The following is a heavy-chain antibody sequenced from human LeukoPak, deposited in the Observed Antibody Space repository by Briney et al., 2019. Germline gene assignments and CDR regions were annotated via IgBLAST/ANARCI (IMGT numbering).Heavy chain of an antibody. J-gene: IGHJ3*02. Sequence: PGGSLRLSCAASGFTFSDFGMHWVRQVPGKGLEWVAVISYHGSEKHYADSVKGRFTISRDNSKNTLYLQMDSLRPEDAALYSCAKARDSSGYDAFDIGGQGTMVTVS. V-gene: IGHV3-30*18. CDR2: ISYHGSEK. D-gene: IGHD3-22*01. CDR3: AKARDSSGYDAFDI. CDR1: GFTFSDFG.